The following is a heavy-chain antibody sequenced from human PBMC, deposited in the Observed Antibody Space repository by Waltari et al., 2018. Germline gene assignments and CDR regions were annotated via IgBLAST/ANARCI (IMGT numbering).Heavy chain of an antibody. V-gene: IGHV4-38-2*01. D-gene: IGHD2-2*01. CDR1: GYSISSGYY. CDR2: IYHSGGT. Sequence: QVQLQESGPGLVKPSETLSLTCAVSGYSISSGYYWAWIRPPPGKGLEWIGSIYHSGGTYYNPSLKSRVTISVDTSKNQFSLKLSSVTAADTAVYYCARRSSGSSTRHWFDPWGQGTLVTVSS. J-gene: IGHJ5*02. CDR3: ARRSSGSSTRHWFDP.